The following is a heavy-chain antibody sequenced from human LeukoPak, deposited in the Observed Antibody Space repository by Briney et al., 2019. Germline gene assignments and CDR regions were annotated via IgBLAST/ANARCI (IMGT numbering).Heavy chain of an antibody. D-gene: IGHD1-26*01. CDR1: GFTFSLYW. J-gene: IGHJ5*02. CDR2: LNEDGSTA. V-gene: IGHV3-74*01. CDR3: VRERIYYSDLAYKERENFDP. Sequence: GGSLRLSCAASGFTFSLYWMHWVRQGPGKGLMWVSRLNEDGSTADYADSVKGRFTMSRDNAKGKAFLEMRSLTVEDTAIYFCVRERIYYSDLAYKERENFDPWGRGTLVTVSS.